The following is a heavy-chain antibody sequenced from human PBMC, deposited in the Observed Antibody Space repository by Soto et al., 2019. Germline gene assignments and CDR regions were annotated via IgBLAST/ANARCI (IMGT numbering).Heavy chain of an antibody. J-gene: IGHJ4*02. CDR2: VSSGGGAT. V-gene: IGHV3-23*04. CDR1: GFTFNNHA. D-gene: IGHD3-10*01. Sequence: EVHLAESGGRLVQPGGSLRLSCAASGFTFNNHAMTWVRQAPGKGLEWVATVSSGGGATYYADSVKGRFTVSRANSKNTVSMHMDSLRADDTARYYCARDRLGCGDLDSWGPGTLLTVSS. CDR3: ARDRLGCGDLDS.